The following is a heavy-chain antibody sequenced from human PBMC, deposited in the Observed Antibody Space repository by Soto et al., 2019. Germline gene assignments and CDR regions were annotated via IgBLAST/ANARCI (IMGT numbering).Heavy chain of an antibody. CDR1: GGSISSGGYS. J-gene: IGHJ5*02. CDR3: ARGGCISTSCYRGGKNWFDP. V-gene: IGHV4-30-2*01. D-gene: IGHD2-2*01. CDR2: IYHSGST. Sequence: QLQLQESGSGLVKPSQTLSLTCAVSGGSISSGGYSWSWIRQPPGKGLEWIGYIYHSGSTYYNPSRKSRVTISVDRSKNQFSLKLSSVTAADTAVYYCARGGCISTSCYRGGKNWFDPWGQGTLVTVSS.